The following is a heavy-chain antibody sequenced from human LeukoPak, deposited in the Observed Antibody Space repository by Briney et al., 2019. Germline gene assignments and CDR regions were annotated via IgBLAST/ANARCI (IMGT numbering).Heavy chain of an antibody. D-gene: IGHD2-2*01. V-gene: IGHV4-61*08. CDR3: ARDGHYCSSTSCTHFDY. CDR2: IYYSGST. Sequence: SQTLSLTCTVSGGSISSGDYYWSWIRQPPGKGLEWVGYIYYSGSTNYNPSLKSRVTISVDTSKNQFSLKLSSVTAADTAVYYCARDGHYCSSTSCTHFDYWGQGTLVTVSS. J-gene: IGHJ4*02. CDR1: GGSISSGDYY.